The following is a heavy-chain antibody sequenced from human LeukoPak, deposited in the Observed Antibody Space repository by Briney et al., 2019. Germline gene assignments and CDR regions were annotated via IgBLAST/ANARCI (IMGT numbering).Heavy chain of an antibody. Sequence: PSETLSLTCTVSGASISSYYWSWIRQPPGKGLEWITYIHYSGRTHYNPSLKSRVTISVDTSKNQFSLKLSSVTAADTAVYYCARNKGHSGYDCNAFDIWGQGTMVTVSS. CDR2: IHYSGRT. CDR1: GASISSYY. CDR3: ARNKGHSGYDCNAFDI. J-gene: IGHJ3*02. V-gene: IGHV4-59*08. D-gene: IGHD5-12*01.